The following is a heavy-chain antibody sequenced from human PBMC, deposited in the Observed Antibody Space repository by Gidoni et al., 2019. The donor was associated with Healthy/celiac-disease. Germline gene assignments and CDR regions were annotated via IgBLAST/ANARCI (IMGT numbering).Heavy chain of an antibody. CDR1: GFTFGSCW. Sequence: EVQLVESGGGLVQPGGSPRLSCSASGFTFGSCWCSWVRQPPGKGLGWVAKRKKGGSEKYYVDSVEGRFTISRDNAKNTLYLQMNSLRAEDTAVYYCARANYDSSGYYHNYYYYYGMDVWGQGTTVTVSS. D-gene: IGHD3-22*01. V-gene: IGHV3-7*01. CDR3: ARANYDSSGYYHNYYYYYGMDV. J-gene: IGHJ6*02. CDR2: RKKGGSEK.